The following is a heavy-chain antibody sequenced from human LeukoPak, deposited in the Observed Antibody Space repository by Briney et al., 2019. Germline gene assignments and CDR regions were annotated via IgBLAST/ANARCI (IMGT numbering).Heavy chain of an antibody. D-gene: IGHD6-19*01. CDR2: ISGSGGST. CDR3: ARGFDSSGWYNLGY. V-gene: IGHV3-23*01. Sequence: PGGSLRLSCAASGFTFSSYAMSWVRQAPGKGLEWVSAISGSGGSTYYADSVKGRFTISRDNAKNSLYLQMNSLRAEDTAVYYCARGFDSSGWYNLGYWGQGTLVTVSS. CDR1: GFTFSSYA. J-gene: IGHJ4*02.